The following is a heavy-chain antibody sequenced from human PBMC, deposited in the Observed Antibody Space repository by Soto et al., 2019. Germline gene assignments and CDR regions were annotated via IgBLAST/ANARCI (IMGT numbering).Heavy chain of an antibody. D-gene: IGHD3-3*01. CDR1: GFSLTTSGVG. J-gene: IGHJ3*01. CDR2: IYWDDDT. CDR3: VRFLSGFFVPRHRDAFDL. V-gene: IGHV2-5*02. Sequence: QITLKESGPPLVRPTPTLTLACSLSGFSLTTSGVGVGWIRQPPGKALEFLALIYWDDDTRYRPSLRTRLTITKDTSKNLVVLTMTNVDPVDTATYYCVRFLSGFFVPRHRDAFDLWGQGTMVTVSS.